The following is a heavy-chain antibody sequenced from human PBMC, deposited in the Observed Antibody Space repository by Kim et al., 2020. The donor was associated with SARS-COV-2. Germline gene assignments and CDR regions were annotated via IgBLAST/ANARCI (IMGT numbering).Heavy chain of an antibody. D-gene: IGHD6-13*01. Sequence: GGSLRLSCAASGFTFSSYAMSWVRQAPGKGLEWVSAISGSGGSTYYADSVKGRFTISRDNSKNTLYLQMNSLRAEDTAVYYCAKARPNRIAAAGIGLSDYWGQGTLVTVSS. V-gene: IGHV3-23*01. CDR3: AKARPNRIAAAGIGLSDY. CDR2: ISGSGGST. J-gene: IGHJ4*02. CDR1: GFTFSSYA.